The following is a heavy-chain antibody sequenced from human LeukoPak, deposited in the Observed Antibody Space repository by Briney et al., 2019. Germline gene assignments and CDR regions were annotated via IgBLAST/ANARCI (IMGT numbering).Heavy chain of an antibody. CDR1: GFTFSSYA. D-gene: IGHD3-9*01. Sequence: GGSLRLSCAASGFTFSSYAMHWVRQAPGKGLEWVAVISYDGSNKYYADSVKGRFTISRDNSKNTLYLQMNSLRAEDTAVYYCARVRFEYSNYYYYMDVWGKGTTVTVSS. CDR2: ISYDGSNK. CDR3: ARVRFEYSNYYYYMDV. J-gene: IGHJ6*03. V-gene: IGHV3-30*04.